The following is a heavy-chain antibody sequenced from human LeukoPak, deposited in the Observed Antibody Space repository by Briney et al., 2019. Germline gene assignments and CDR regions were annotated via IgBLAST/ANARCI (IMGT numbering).Heavy chain of an antibody. J-gene: IGHJ4*02. CDR1: GYTFTTYG. D-gene: IGHD2-2*02. CDR2: ISAYNDNT. CDR3: ATKGEGYCSSSSCYIYDY. V-gene: IGHV1-18*01. Sequence: ASVKVSCKASGYTFTTYGVTWVRQAPGQGLEWMGWISAYNDNTNYAQKLQGRVTMTADTSTSTAYMELRSLRYDDTAVYYCATKGEGYCSSSSCYIYDYWGQGTLVTVSS.